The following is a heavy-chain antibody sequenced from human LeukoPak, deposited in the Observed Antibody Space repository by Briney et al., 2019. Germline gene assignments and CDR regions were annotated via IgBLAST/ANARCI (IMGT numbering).Heavy chain of an antibody. J-gene: IGHJ6*03. CDR3: AREAAGYSSGWYYTPYYYYYYKDV. V-gene: IGHV6-1*01. D-gene: IGHD6-19*01. CDR1: ADSVSINSAA. Sequence: SPTLSLTFAISADSVSINSAAWNWIRQSPSRGLEWLGRTYYRPKWYNDYAVSVKSRITINPDTSKNPFSLQLNSLSPEDTAVYYCAREAAGYSSGWYYTPYYYYYYKDVWGKGTTVTVSS. CDR2: TYYRPKWYN.